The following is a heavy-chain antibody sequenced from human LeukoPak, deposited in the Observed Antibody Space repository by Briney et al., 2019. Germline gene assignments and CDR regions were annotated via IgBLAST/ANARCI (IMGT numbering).Heavy chain of an antibody. CDR3: ARYSYANAFDI. Sequence: SETLSLTCTVSGGSISSYYWSWIRQPPGKGLEWIGYIYTSGSTNYNPSLKSRVTISVDTSKNQFSLKLSSVTAADTAVYYCARYSYANAFDIWGQGTMVTVSS. CDR1: GGSISSYY. V-gene: IGHV4-4*09. J-gene: IGHJ3*02. CDR2: IYTSGST. D-gene: IGHD5-18*01.